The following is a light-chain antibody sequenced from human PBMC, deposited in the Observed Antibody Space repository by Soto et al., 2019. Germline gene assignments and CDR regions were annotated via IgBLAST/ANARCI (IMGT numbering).Light chain of an antibody. V-gene: IGLV1-44*01. CDR1: SSNIGRNT. CDR2: SNN. CDR3: AAWDDSLNGYV. Sequence: QSVLTQPPSASGTPGQSFTISCSGSSSNIGRNTVNWYQQLPGTAPKLLIYSNNQRPSGVPDRFSGSKSGTSASLAISGLQSEDEADYYCAAWDDSLNGYVFGTGTKLTVL. J-gene: IGLJ1*01.